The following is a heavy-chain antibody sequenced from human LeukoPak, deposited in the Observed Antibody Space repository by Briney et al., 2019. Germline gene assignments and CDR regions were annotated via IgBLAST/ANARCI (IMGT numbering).Heavy chain of an antibody. Sequence: GASLRLSCAASGFTFSSYAMSWVRQAPGKGLEWVSAISRSGGSTYYADSVKGRFTISRDNSKNTLYLQMNSLRAEDTAVYFCARSSTTVSGPYWGQGTPVTVSS. CDR2: ISRSGGST. V-gene: IGHV3-23*01. J-gene: IGHJ4*02. CDR1: GFTFSSYA. D-gene: IGHD4-11*01. CDR3: ARSSTTVSGPY.